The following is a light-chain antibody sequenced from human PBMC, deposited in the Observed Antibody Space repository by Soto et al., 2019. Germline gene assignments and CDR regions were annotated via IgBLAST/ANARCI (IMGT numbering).Light chain of an antibody. J-gene: IGKJ4*01. CDR3: QQYGGSPT. CDR2: GAS. V-gene: IGKV3-20*01. Sequence: EIVLTQSPGTLSLSPGERATLSCRASQSVSGRYLAWYQQRPGQAPRLLIYGASYRATGIPDRFSGSGSGTDFTLTISRLEPEDCAVFYCQQYGGSPTFGGGTKVEI. CDR1: QSVSGRY.